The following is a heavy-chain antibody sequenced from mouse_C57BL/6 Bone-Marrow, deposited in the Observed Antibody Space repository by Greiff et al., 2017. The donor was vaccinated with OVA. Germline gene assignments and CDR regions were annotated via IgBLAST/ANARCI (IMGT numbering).Heavy chain of an antibody. Sequence: EVQGVESGGGLVQSGRSLRLSCATSGFTFSDFYMEWVRQAPGKGLEWIAASRNKANDYTTEYSASVKGRFIVSRDTSQSILYLQMNALRAEDTAIYYCARDAITTVPDYWGQGTTLTVSS. CDR1: GFTFSDFY. J-gene: IGHJ2*01. CDR3: ARDAITTVPDY. CDR2: SRNKANDYTT. V-gene: IGHV7-1*01. D-gene: IGHD1-1*01.